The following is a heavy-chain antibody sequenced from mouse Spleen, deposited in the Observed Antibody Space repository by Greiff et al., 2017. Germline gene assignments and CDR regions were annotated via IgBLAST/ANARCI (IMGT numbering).Heavy chain of an antibody. CDR3: ARDYERGFAY. CDR2: ISSGGSYT. Sequence: EVQGVESGGDLVKPGGSLKLSCAASGFTFSSYGMSWVRQTPDKRLEWVATISSGGSYTYYPDSVKGRFTISRDNAKNTLYLEMSSLRSEDTAMYYCARDYERGFAYWGQGTLVTVSA. CDR1: GFTFSSYG. V-gene: IGHV5-6*01. J-gene: IGHJ3*01. D-gene: IGHD2-4*01.